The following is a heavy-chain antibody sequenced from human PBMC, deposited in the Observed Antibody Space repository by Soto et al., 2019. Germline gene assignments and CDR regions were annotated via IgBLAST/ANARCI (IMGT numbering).Heavy chain of an antibody. V-gene: IGHV4-59*11. D-gene: IGHD6-19*01. CDR3: ARVGSSGWSPDY. J-gene: IGHJ4*02. CDR2: IFYSGST. Sequence: SETLSLTCTVSGGSISGHYWIWIRQSPGKGLEWIGHIFYSGSTNYNPSLKSRVTLSADTSKNQFSLRLSSVTAADTAVYYCARVGSSGWSPDYWGQAILVTVSS. CDR1: GGSISGHY.